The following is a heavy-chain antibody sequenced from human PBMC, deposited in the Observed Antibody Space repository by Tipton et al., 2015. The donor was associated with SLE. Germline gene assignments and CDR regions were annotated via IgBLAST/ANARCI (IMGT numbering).Heavy chain of an antibody. V-gene: IGHV4-61*01. Sequence: TLSLTCTVSGGSISSSSYYWSWIRQPPGKGLEWIGYIYYSGSTNYNPSLKSRVTISVDTSKNQFSLKLSSVTAADTAVYYCARDRGSGTWFDPWGQGTLVTVSS. J-gene: IGHJ5*02. CDR2: IYYSGST. D-gene: IGHD3-10*01. CDR3: ARDRGSGTWFDP. CDR1: GGSISSSSYY.